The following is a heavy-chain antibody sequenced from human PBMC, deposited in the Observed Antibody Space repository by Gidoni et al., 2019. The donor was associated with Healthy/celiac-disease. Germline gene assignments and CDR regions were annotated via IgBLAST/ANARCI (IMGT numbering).Heavy chain of an antibody. J-gene: IGHJ4*02. D-gene: IGHD1-26*01. CDR3: ARPARVLHGLVY. Sequence: QVQLVQSGAEVKKPGASVKVSCKASGYTFTSYDINWVRQATGQGLEWMGWMNPNSGITGYAQKFQGRVNMTRNTSISTAYMELSSLRSEDTAVYYCARPARVLHGLVYWGQGTLVTVSS. CDR2: MNPNSGIT. CDR1: GYTFTSYD. V-gene: IGHV1-8*01.